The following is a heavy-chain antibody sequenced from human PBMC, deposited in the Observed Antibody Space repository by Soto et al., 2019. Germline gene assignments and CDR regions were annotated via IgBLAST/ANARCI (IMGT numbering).Heavy chain of an antibody. Sequence: QVQLVESGGGVVQPGRSLRLSCAASGFTFSSYGMHWVRQAPGKGLEWVAVISYDGSNKYYADSVKGRFTISRDNSKNTLYLQMNSLIADYTAVYYYAKDLYYDFWRGHLSYGGQGTLVTVSS. CDR2: ISYDGSNK. CDR3: AKDLYYDFWRGHLSY. V-gene: IGHV3-30*18. D-gene: IGHD3-3*01. CDR1: GFTFSSYG. J-gene: IGHJ4*02.